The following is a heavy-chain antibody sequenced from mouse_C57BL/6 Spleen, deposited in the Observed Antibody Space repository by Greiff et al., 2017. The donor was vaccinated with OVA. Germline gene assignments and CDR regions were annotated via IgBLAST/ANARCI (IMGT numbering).Heavy chain of an antibody. V-gene: IGHV1-62-2*01. D-gene: IGHD2-4*01. CDR2: FYPGSGSI. J-gene: IGHJ1*03. CDR3: ARHEDLSYYDYDGYFDV. Sequence: QVQLKQSGAELVKPGASVKLFCKASGYTFTEYTIHWVKQRSGQGLEWIGWFYPGSGSIKYNEKFKDKATLTADKSSSTVYMELSRLTSEDSAVYFCARHEDLSYYDYDGYFDVWGTGTTVTVSS. CDR1: GYTFTEYT.